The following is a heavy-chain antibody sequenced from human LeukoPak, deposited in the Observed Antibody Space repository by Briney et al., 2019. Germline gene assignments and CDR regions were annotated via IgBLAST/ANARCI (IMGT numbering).Heavy chain of an antibody. J-gene: IGHJ4*02. CDR3: AYSRCGGSCYSPCY. Sequence: GGSLRLSCAASGFTFDDYAMSWVRQAPGKGLEWVSVISGSGGSTYYADSVKGRFTISRDNSKNTLYLQMNSLRAEDTAVYYCAYSRCGGSCYSPCYWGQGTLVTVSS. CDR2: ISGSGGST. CDR1: GFTFDDYA. V-gene: IGHV3-23*01. D-gene: IGHD2-15*01.